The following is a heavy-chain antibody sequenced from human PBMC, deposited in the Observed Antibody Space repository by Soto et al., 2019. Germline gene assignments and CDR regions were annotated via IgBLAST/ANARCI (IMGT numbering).Heavy chain of an antibody. CDR2: IYYSGST. J-gene: IGHJ5*02. V-gene: IGHV4-59*01. CDR3: ARVLTGYYKVLTGFDP. D-gene: IGHD3-9*01. Sequence: SETLSLTCTVSGGSISSYYWSWIRQPPGKGLEWIGYIYYSGSTNYNPSLKSRVTISVDTSKNQFSLKLSSVTAADTAVYYCARVLTGYYKVLTGFDPWGQGTLVTVS. CDR1: GGSISSYY.